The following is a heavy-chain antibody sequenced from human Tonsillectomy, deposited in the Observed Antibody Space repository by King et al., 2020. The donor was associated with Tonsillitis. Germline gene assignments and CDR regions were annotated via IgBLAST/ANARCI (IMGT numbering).Heavy chain of an antibody. D-gene: IGHD6-25*01. Sequence: VQLVESGGGLVQPGGSLRLSCAASGFTFSSYWMSWVRQAPGKGLEWVANIKQDGSEKYYVDSVMGRFTISRDNAKNSLYLQMNSLRAEDTAVYYCARDRVAAKGGMDVWGQGTTVTVSS. CDR2: IKQDGSEK. J-gene: IGHJ6*02. CDR1: GFTFSSYW. CDR3: ARDRVAAKGGMDV. V-gene: IGHV3-7*01.